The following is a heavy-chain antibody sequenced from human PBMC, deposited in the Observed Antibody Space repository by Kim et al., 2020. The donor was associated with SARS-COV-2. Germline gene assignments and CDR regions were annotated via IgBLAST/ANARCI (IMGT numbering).Heavy chain of an antibody. D-gene: IGHD3-3*01. CDR3: ARTGFWSGYYLWPYYGMDV. Sequence: GGSLRLSCAASGFTFSSYSMNWVRQAPGKGLEWVSSISSSSSYIYYADSVKGRFTISRDNAKNSLYLQMNSLRAEDTAVYYCARTGFWSGYYLWPYYGMDVWGQGTTVTVSS. CDR2: ISSSSSYI. CDR1: GFTFSSYS. J-gene: IGHJ6*02. V-gene: IGHV3-21*01.